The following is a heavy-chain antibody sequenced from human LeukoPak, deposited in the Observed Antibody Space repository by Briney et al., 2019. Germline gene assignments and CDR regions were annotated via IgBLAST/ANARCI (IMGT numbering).Heavy chain of an antibody. J-gene: IGHJ4*02. CDR2: IRSESYGGTT. D-gene: IGHD4-23*01. CDR1: GFMFGGYA. V-gene: IGHV3-49*04. CDR3: SRAVAHLDY. Sequence: GRSLRLSCTASGFMFGGYAVSWVRQAPGKGLEWVGFIRSESYGGTTEYAASVKGRFTISRDDSKSIAYLQMNSLKTEDKAVYYCSRAVAHLDYWGQGTLVTVSS.